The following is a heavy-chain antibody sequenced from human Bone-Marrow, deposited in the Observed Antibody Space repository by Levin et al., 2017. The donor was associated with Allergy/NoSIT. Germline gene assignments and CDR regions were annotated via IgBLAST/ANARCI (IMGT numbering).Heavy chain of an antibody. V-gene: IGHV7-4-1*01. CDR1: GYTFTSYA. CDR3: ARAGADASSSGYYHYYGMDV. J-gene: IGHJ6*02. Sequence: AASVKVSCKASGYTFTSYAMNWVRQAPGQGLEWMGWINTNTGNPTYAQGFTGRFVFSLDTSVSTAYLQICSLKAEDTAVYYCARAGADASSSGYYHYYGMDVWGQGTTVTVSS. D-gene: IGHD3-22*01. CDR2: INTNTGNP.